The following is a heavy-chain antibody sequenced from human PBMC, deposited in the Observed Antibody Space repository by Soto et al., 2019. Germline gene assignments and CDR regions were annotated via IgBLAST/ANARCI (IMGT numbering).Heavy chain of an antibody. Sequence: YYADSVKGRFTISRDNSKNTLYLQMNSLRAEDTAVYYCARDEGYCSGGSCYENVDYWGQGTLVTVSS. J-gene: IGHJ4*02. CDR3: ARDEGYCSGGSCYENVDY. V-gene: IGHV3-33*01. D-gene: IGHD2-15*01.